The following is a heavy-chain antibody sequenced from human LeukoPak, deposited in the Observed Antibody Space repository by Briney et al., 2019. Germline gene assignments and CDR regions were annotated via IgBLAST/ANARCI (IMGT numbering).Heavy chain of an antibody. Sequence: PGGSLRLSCAASGFTFSSYWMHWVRQAPGKGLVWVSRINNDGSRTNYADSVKGRFTISGDNAKNTLYLQMNSLRAEDTAVYYCASGWELLEWGQGTLVTVSS. V-gene: IGHV3-74*01. CDR3: ASGWELLE. D-gene: IGHD1-26*01. J-gene: IGHJ4*02. CDR1: GFTFSSYW. CDR2: INNDGSRT.